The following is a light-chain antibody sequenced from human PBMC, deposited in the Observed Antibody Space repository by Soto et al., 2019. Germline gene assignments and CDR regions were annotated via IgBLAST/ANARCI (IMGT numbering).Light chain of an antibody. CDR3: SSYTSSSTPYV. V-gene: IGLV2-14*01. J-gene: IGLJ1*01. CDR1: SSDVGGYNY. CDR2: EVS. Sequence: QSVLTQPASVSGSPGQSITISCTGTSSDVGGYNYVSWYQQHPGKAPKLVIYEVSNRPSGVSHRFSGSESDNTASLTISGLQAEDEADYYCSSYTSSSTPYVFGTGTKLTVL.